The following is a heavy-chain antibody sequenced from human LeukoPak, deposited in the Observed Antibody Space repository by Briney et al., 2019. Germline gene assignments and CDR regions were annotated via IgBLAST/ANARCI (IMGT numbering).Heavy chain of an antibody. CDR3: AKSDGYNSYGDY. J-gene: IGHJ4*02. V-gene: IGHV3-30*18. D-gene: IGHD5-24*01. CDR2: ISYDGSNK. CDR1: GFTFSSYG. Sequence: GRSLGLSCAASGFTFSSYGMHWVRQAPGKGLEWVAVISYDGSNKYYADSVKGRFTISRDNSKNTLYLQMNSLRAEDTAVYYCAKSDGYNSYGDYWGQGTLVTVSS.